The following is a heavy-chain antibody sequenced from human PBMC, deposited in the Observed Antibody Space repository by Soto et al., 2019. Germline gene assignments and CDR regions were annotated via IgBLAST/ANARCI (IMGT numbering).Heavy chain of an antibody. CDR2: IKEDGSEK. J-gene: IGHJ4*02. D-gene: IGHD6-13*01. V-gene: IGHV3-7*03. Sequence: GTLSLSCGASGFTFSSYWMSWVRQAPGKGLEWVANIKEDGSEKYYVDSVKGRLTISRDNAKNSLYLQMNSLRAEDTAFYYCARLLAARYDFWGQGTLVTVSS. CDR1: GFTFSSYW. CDR3: ARLLAARYDF.